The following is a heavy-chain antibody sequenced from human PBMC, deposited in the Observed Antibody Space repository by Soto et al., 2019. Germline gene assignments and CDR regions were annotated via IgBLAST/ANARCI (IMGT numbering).Heavy chain of an antibody. D-gene: IGHD2-2*01. CDR3: ARDNIVVVPAAIGSGFDY. CDR1: GFTFSSYG. Sequence: GGSLRLSCAASGFTFSSYGMHWVRQAPGKGLEWVAVIWYDGSNKYYADSVKGRFTISRDNSKNTLYLQMNSLRAEDTAVYYCARDNIVVVPAAIGSGFDYWGQGTLVTVSS. J-gene: IGHJ4*02. V-gene: IGHV3-33*01. CDR2: IWYDGSNK.